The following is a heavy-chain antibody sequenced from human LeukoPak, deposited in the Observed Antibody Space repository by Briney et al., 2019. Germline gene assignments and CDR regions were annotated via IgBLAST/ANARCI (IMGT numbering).Heavy chain of an antibody. CDR1: GGSFSGYY. CDR2: INHSGST. CDR3: ARESLLYYFDY. Sequence: PSETLSLTCAVYGGSFSGYYWSWIRQPPGKGLEWIGEINHSGSTNYNPSLKSRVTISVDTSKNQFSLKLSSVTAADTAVYYCARESLLYYFDYWGQGTLVTVSS. J-gene: IGHJ4*02. V-gene: IGHV4-34*01.